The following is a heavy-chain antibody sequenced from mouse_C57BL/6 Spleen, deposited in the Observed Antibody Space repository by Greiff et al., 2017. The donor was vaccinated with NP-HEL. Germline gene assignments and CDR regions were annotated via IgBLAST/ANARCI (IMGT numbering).Heavy chain of an antibody. CDR2: IDPETGGT. D-gene: IGHD1-1*02. J-gene: IGHJ2*01. V-gene: IGHV1-15*01. CDR1: GFTFTDYE. CDR3: TRRVTTVVYFDY. Sequence: QVHVKQSGAELVRPGASVTLSCKASGFTFTDYEMHWVKQTPVHGLEWIGAIDPETGGTAYNQKFKGKAILTADKSSSTAYMKLRSLTSEDSAVYYCTRRVTTVVYFDYWGQGTTLTVSS.